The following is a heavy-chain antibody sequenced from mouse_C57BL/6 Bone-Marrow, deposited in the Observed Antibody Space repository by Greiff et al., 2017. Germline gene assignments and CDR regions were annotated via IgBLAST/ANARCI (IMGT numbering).Heavy chain of an antibody. V-gene: IGHV14-4*01. CDR1: GFNIKDDY. CDR3: TRIAY. J-gene: IGHJ3*01. CDR2: IDPENGDT. Sequence: EVKLQQSGAELVRPGASVKLSCTVSGFNIKDDYMHWVKQRPEQGLEWIGWIDPENGDTEYASKFQGKATITVDTSSNNAYLQLSSLTSEDTAVYYCTRIAYWGQGTLVTVSA.